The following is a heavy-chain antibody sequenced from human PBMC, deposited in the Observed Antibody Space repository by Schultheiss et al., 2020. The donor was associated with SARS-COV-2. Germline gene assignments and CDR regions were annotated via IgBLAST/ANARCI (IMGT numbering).Heavy chain of an antibody. V-gene: IGHV4-61*02. CDR3: ARVAEQRKFDY. CDR1: GGSISSAAYY. D-gene: IGHD6-25*01. J-gene: IGHJ4*02. CDR2: IYTSGST. Sequence: SETLSLTCTVSGGSISSAAYYWGWIRQPAGKGLEWIGRIYTSGSTNYNPSLKSRVTISVDTSKNQFSLKLTSVTAADTAVYYCARVAEQRKFDYWGQGTLVTVSS.